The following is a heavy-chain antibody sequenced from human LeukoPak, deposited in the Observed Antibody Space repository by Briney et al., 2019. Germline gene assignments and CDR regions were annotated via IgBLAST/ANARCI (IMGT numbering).Heavy chain of an antibody. Sequence: PSENLSLTCTFSDDSISSYYWSWIRQSPGKGLEWIGLIHYIGSTSYNRSLKSRVTISIDTSKRSFSLRLSSVTAADTAVYFCARGSTASPWFDPWGQGTLVTVSS. D-gene: IGHD5-18*01. CDR2: IHYIGST. J-gene: IGHJ5*02. CDR1: DDSISSYY. V-gene: IGHV4-59*01. CDR3: ARGSTASPWFDP.